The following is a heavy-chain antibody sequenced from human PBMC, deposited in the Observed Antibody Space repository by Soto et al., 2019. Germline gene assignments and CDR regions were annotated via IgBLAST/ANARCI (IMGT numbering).Heavy chain of an antibody. CDR3: AHISQPLLGVS. V-gene: IGHV2-5*02. Sequence: QITLKESGPTLVKPTQTLTLTCTFSGFSLSTSGVGVGWIRQPPGKALEWLALIYWDDDKRYSPSLKSRLTXTXXTSKNQMVLTMTNIDPVDTATYYCAHISQPLLGVSWGQGTLVTVSS. J-gene: IGHJ5*02. CDR2: IYWDDDK. CDR1: GFSLSTSGVG. D-gene: IGHD2-21*02.